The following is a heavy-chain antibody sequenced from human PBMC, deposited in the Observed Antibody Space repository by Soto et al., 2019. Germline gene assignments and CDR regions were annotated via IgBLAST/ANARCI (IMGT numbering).Heavy chain of an antibody. D-gene: IGHD3-16*01. CDR3: ARWGTTGGLDV. J-gene: IGHJ4*02. V-gene: IGHV3-33*05. CDR2: TSYDGSNN. CDR1: GFTFRSYV. Sequence: QVQLVESGGGVVQPGTSLRLSCVGSGFTFRSYVIHWVRQAPGKGLEWVALTSYDGSNNLDGDSVKGRFTISRHNSRNTVELQMDSITFEATALYYCARWGTTGGLDVWCQGTLVSVSS.